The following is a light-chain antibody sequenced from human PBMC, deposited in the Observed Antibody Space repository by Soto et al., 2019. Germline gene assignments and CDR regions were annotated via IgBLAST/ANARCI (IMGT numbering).Light chain of an antibody. CDR3: SSTAGNNNLV. CDR1: SSDVGGHNY. Sequence: QSALTQSPSASGSPGQSVPISCTGTSSDVGGHNYVSWYQHHPGKAPKLIIYEVSKRPSGVPDRFSGSNSANTASLTVSGLQAEDEAFYYCSSTAGNNNLVFGGGTKVTVL. V-gene: IGLV2-8*01. CDR2: EVS. J-gene: IGLJ3*02.